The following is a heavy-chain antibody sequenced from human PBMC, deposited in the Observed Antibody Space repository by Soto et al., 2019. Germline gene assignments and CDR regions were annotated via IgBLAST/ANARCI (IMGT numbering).Heavy chain of an antibody. D-gene: IGHD7-27*01. Sequence: QVQLVQSGAEVKKPGSSVKVSCKVSGGTFNIRWVRQAPGQGLEWMGGIIPVIDTANYARKFQGRVVISADRATHMVYMEMMSLTLEDTAVYYCARGSGADAFDIWGQGTMVTVSS. J-gene: IGHJ3*02. CDR2: IIPVIDTA. V-gene: IGHV1-69*06. CDR1: GGTFN. CDR3: ARGSGADAFDI.